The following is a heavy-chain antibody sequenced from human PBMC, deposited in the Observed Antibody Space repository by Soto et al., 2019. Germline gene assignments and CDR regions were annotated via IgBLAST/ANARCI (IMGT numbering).Heavy chain of an antibody. CDR3: ARDDSGFSGSHYIDYFNY. CDR2: ISGGNGNT. D-gene: IGHD1-26*01. J-gene: IGHJ4*02. Sequence: ASVKVSCKASGYTFTNYGFSWVRQAPGQGLEWMGWISGGNGNTYYSERLQGRVTITTDTSASTAYMQLSSLRSEDTAVYYCARDDSGFSGSHYIDYFNYWGQGALVTVSS. V-gene: IGHV1-18*01. CDR1: GYTFTNYG.